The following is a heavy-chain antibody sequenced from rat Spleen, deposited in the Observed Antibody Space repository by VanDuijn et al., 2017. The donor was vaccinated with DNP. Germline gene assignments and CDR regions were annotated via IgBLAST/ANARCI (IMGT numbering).Heavy chain of an antibody. D-gene: IGHD1-2*01. J-gene: IGHJ2*01. CDR1: GFSLTSYG. CDR2: ISSGGSS. CDR3: AREEPRILSFFSSLFDY. V-gene: IGHV2S12*01. Sequence: QVQLKESGPGLVQPSQTLSLTCTVSGFSLTSYGVSWVREPPGKGMEWIVEISSGGSSYYNSALKSRLSIRRDTSKSQVFLKMNSLQTEDTAIYFCAREEPRILSFFSSLFDYWGQGVMVTVSS.